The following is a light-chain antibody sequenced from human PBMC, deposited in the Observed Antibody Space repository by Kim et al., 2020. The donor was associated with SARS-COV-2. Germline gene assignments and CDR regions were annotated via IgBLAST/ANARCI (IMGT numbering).Light chain of an antibody. V-gene: IGKV1-39*01. Sequence: LSASVGYRVTITCRASQSISSYLNWYQQKPGKAPKLLIYAASSLQSGVPSRFSGSGSGTDFTLTISSLQPEDFATYYCQQSYSTHSFGQGTKLDI. CDR2: AAS. CDR1: QSISSY. CDR3: QQSYSTHS. J-gene: IGKJ2*03.